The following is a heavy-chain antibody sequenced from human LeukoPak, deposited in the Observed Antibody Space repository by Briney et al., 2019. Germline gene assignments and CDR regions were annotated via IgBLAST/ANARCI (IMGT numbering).Heavy chain of an antibody. CDR1: GYSFTDYY. D-gene: IGHD2-21*01. CDR2: INPNSGGT. Sequence: WASVKVSCKTSGYSFTDYYMHWVRQAPGQGLEWMGWINPNSGGTSAAQKFQGRVTMTRDTSITTVCMEVSWLTSDDTAIYYCARADRLHGGPYLIGPWGQGTLVTVSS. CDR3: ARADRLHGGPYLIGP. V-gene: IGHV1-2*02. J-gene: IGHJ5*02.